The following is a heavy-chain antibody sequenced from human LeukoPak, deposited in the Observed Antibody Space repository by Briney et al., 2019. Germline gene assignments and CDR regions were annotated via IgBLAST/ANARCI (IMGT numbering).Heavy chain of an antibody. D-gene: IGHD6-19*01. J-gene: IGHJ4*02. CDR1: GFTFSSYS. V-gene: IGHV3-21*04. Sequence: GGSLRLSCAASGFTFSSYSMTWVRQAPGKGLEWVSSISSSSSYIYYADSVKGRFTISRDNAKNSLYLQMNSLRADDTAVYYCARDSSIAVAHTADYWGQGTLVTVSS. CDR2: ISSSSSYI. CDR3: ARDSSIAVAHTADY.